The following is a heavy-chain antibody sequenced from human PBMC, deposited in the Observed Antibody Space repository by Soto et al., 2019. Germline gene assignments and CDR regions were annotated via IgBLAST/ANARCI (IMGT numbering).Heavy chain of an antibody. V-gene: IGHV1-69*01. CDR2: IVPKFGTT. CDR3: VRGGSDNSGWYIWFDP. Sequence: QVQLVQSGAEVKKPGSSVKVSCKTSGGTFSTHVIGWVRQAPGQGLEWMGGIVPKFGTTNYAHKFKGRVKITADESTSTAYMDVSSLTSEDTAVYYCVRGGSDNSGWYIWFDPWGQGTLVTVSS. CDR1: GGTFSTHV. D-gene: IGHD6-19*01. J-gene: IGHJ5*02.